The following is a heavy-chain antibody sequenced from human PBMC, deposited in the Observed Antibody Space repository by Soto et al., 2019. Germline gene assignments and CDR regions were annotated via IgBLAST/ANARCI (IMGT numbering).Heavy chain of an antibody. Sequence: WSLRLSCAASGFTFSSYAMHWVRQAPGKGLEWVAVISYDGSNKYYADSVKGRFTISRDNSKNTLYLQMNSLRAEDTAVYYCARRSSSYSSPSESWGQGTLVTVSS. CDR2: ISYDGSNK. V-gene: IGHV3-30-3*01. CDR3: ARRSSSYSSPSES. CDR1: GFTFSSYA. J-gene: IGHJ4*02. D-gene: IGHD6-13*01.